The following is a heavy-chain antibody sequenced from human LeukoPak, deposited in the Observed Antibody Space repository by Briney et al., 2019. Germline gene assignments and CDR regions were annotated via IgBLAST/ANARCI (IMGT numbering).Heavy chain of an antibody. J-gene: IGHJ4*02. D-gene: IGHD2-15*01. CDR2: ISAYNGNT. V-gene: IGHV1-18*01. CDR1: GYTFTSYG. Sequence: ASVKVSCKASGYTFTSYGISWVRQAPGQGLEWMGWISAYNGNTNYAQKLQGRVTMTTDTSTSTAYMELRSLRSDDTAGYYCAGEAYWCGGRCYPEGRTSSDYWGQGTLVTVSS. CDR3: AGEAYWCGGRCYPEGRTSSDY.